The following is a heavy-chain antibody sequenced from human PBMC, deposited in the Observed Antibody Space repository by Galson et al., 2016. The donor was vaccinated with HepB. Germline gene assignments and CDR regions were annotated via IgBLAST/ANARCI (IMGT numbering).Heavy chain of an antibody. CDR1: GFTFSNHA. J-gene: IGHJ4*02. V-gene: IGHV3-23*01. CDR3: ANMSRPDY. D-gene: IGHD3-10*02. Sequence: SLRLSCAVSGFTFSNHAMTWVRQAPGKGLEWVSGVTNRGGTTFYADSVKGRFTISRDNSKNTLYLQMNSLTAEDTAMYYCANMSRPDYWGRGTLVTVSS. CDR2: VTNRGGTT.